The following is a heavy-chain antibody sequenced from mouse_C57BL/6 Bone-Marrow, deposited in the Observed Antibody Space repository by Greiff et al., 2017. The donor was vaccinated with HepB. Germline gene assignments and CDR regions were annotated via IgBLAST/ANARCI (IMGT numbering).Heavy chain of an antibody. CDR2: INPGSGGT. J-gene: IGHJ3*01. CDR3: ANDSSGYPFAY. CDR1: GYAFTNYL. Sequence: QVQLQQSGAELVRPGTSVKVSCKASGYAFTNYLIEWVKQRPGQGLEWIGVINPGSGGTNYNEKFKGKATLTADKSSSTAYMQLSSLTSEESAVYFCANDSSGYPFAYWGQGTLVTVSA. D-gene: IGHD3-2*02. V-gene: IGHV1-54*01.